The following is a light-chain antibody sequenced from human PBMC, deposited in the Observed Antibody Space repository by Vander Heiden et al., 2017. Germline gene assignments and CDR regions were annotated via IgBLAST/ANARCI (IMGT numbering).Light chain of an antibody. J-gene: IGKJ1*01. CDR2: WAS. V-gene: IGKV4-1*01. CDR1: QTILYSYNNENG. CDR3: QQYYTITST. Sequence: DIMMNQSPYPLAVSLGESATINCKSRQTILYSYNNENGLAWYQQKPGQPPKLLISWASTREAGVPERFSGGESGTDFTLTISSLQAEDVAVYYCQQYYTITSTFGQGTKVEIK.